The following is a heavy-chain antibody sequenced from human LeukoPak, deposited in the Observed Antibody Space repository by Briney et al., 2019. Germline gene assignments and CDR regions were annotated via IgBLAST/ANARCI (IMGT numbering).Heavy chain of an antibody. CDR3: ATGTPGWELPLFDY. CDR2: FDPEDGET. D-gene: IGHD2-15*01. Sequence: ASMKVSCKVSGYIFTELSMHWVRQAPGKGLEWMGGFDPEDGETIYAQKFQGRVTMTEDTSTDTAYMELSSLRSEDTAVYYCATGTPGWELPLFDYWGRGPLVTVSS. CDR1: GYIFTELS. V-gene: IGHV1-24*01. J-gene: IGHJ4*02.